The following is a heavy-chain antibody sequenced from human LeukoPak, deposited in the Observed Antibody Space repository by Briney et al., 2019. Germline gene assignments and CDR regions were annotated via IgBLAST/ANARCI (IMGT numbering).Heavy chain of an antibody. CDR3: ARDDWNDYYYGMDV. Sequence: GGSLRLSCAASGFTFSSYSMNWVRQAPGKGLEWVSSTSSSSSYIYYADSVKGRFTISRDNAKNSLYLQMNSLRDEDTAVYYCARDDWNDYYYGMDVWGQGTTVTVSS. V-gene: IGHV3-21*04. D-gene: IGHD1-1*01. CDR2: TSSSSSYI. J-gene: IGHJ6*02. CDR1: GFTFSSYS.